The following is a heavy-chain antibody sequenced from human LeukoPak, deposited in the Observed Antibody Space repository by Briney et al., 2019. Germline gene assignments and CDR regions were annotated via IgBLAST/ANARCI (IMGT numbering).Heavy chain of an antibody. J-gene: IGHJ4*02. V-gene: IGHV3-48*04. D-gene: IGHD2-2*01. CDR2: ISSSSSTI. CDR1: GFTFSSYS. Sequence: SGGSLRLSCAASGFTFSSYSMNWVRQAPGKGLEWVSYISSSSSTIYYADSVKGRFTISRDNAKNSLYLQMNSLRAEDTAVYYCARDAYCSSTSCYEDYWGQGTLVTVSS. CDR3: ARDAYCSSTSCYEDY.